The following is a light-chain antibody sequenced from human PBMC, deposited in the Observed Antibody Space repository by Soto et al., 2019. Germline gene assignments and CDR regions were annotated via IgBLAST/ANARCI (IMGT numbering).Light chain of an antibody. Sequence: QSVLTQPASVSGSPGQSITISCTGTSSDVGSYNLVSWYQQHPGKAPKSMIYERSKRPSGVSNRFSGSKSGNTASLTISGLKSDDEADYCCCSYAGSGVFGGGTKVTVL. V-gene: IGLV2-23*01. CDR1: SSDVGSYNL. CDR2: ERS. J-gene: IGLJ2*01. CDR3: CSYAGSGV.